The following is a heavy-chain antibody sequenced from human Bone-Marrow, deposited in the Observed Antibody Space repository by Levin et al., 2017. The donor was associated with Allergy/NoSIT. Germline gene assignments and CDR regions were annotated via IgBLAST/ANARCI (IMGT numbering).Heavy chain of an antibody. Sequence: LSLTCAASGFTFSSYAMSWVRQAPGKGLEWVSAISGSGGDTYYADSVKGRFTISRDNSKNTLYLQMNSLRAEDTAVYFCAKDRSLERRGIFDYWGQGTLVTVSS. V-gene: IGHV3-23*01. J-gene: IGHJ4*02. D-gene: IGHD1-1*01. CDR1: GFTFSSYA. CDR2: ISGSGGDT. CDR3: AKDRSLERRGIFDY.